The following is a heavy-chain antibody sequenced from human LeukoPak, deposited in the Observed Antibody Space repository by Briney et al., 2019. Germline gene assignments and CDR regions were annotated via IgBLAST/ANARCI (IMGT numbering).Heavy chain of an antibody. D-gene: IGHD3-9*01. Sequence: GGSLRLSCVASGFTFSNYATSWVRQAPGKGLEWVSAITGSGTNRYYADSLKGRFTTSRDNSKNTVFLQMNSLRREDTAIYYCVIWGDYDVLTGYYVPDYWGQGTLVTVAS. CDR2: ITGSGTNR. CDR3: VIWGDYDVLTGYYVPDY. V-gene: IGHV3-23*01. J-gene: IGHJ4*02. CDR1: GFTFSNYA.